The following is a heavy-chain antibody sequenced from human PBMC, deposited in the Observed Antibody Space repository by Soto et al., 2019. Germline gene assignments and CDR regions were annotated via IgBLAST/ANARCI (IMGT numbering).Heavy chain of an antibody. D-gene: IGHD6-19*01. CDR2: TYYRSKWYN. V-gene: IGHV6-1*01. CDR3: ARVTGSGYNWFDP. Sequence: PSQTLSLTCAISGDSVSSNSAAWNLIIHSASRGLEWLGRTYYRSKWYNDYAVSVKSRITINPDTSKNQFSLQLNSVTPEDTAVYYCARVTGSGYNWFDPWGQGTLVTVSS. CDR1: GDSVSSNSAA. J-gene: IGHJ5*02.